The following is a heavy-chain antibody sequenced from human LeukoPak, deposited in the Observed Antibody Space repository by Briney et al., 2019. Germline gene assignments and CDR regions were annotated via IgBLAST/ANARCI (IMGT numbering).Heavy chain of an antibody. V-gene: IGHV5-51*01. D-gene: IGHD3-22*01. Sequence: GESLKISCQGSGYSFTSYWIGWVRQMPGKGLEWMGIIYPGDSDTRYSPSFQGQVTISADKSISTAYLQWSSLKASDTAMYYCAGTYYYDSSGYRYAFDIWGQGTMVTVSS. CDR3: AGTYYYDSSGYRYAFDI. J-gene: IGHJ3*02. CDR1: GYSFTSYW. CDR2: IYPGDSDT.